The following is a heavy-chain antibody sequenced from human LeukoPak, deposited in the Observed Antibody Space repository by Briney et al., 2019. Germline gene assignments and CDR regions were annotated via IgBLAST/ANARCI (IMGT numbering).Heavy chain of an antibody. D-gene: IGHD3-10*01. CDR3: ARGVYGSGSYYTPSDY. V-gene: IGHV1-2*02. CDR1: GYTFTGYY. Sequence: ASVKVSCKASGYTFTGYYMHWVRQAPGQGLEWMGWINPNSGGTNYAQKFQGRVTMTRDTSISTAYMELSRLRSDDTAVYYCARGVYGSGSYYTPSDYWGQGTLVTVSS. CDR2: INPNSGGT. J-gene: IGHJ4*02.